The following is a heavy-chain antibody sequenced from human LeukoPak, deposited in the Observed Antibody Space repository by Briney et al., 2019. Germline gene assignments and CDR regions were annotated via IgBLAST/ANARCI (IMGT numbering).Heavy chain of an antibody. D-gene: IGHD6-13*01. J-gene: IGHJ4*02. Sequence: GGSLRLSCAASGFTFSSYGMHRVRQAPGKGLEWVAFIRYDGSNKYYADSVKGRFTISRDNSKNTLYLQMNSLRAEDTAVYYCAKKGAAAGFHYWGQGTLVTVSS. CDR1: GFTFSSYG. CDR2: IRYDGSNK. V-gene: IGHV3-30*02. CDR3: AKKGAAAGFHY.